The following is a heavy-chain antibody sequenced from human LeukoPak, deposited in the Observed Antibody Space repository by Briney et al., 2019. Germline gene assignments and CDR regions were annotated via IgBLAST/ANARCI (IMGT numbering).Heavy chain of an antibody. CDR2: IYTSGST. Sequence: SETLSLTCTVSGASISSYYWTWIRQPAGKGLEWIGRIYTSGSTNYNPSLKSRVAMSVDTSKNQFSLMLSSVTAADTAVYYCARHPTDALDIWGQGTMVTVSS. J-gene: IGHJ3*02. CDR1: GASISSYY. V-gene: IGHV4-4*07. CDR3: ARHPTDALDI.